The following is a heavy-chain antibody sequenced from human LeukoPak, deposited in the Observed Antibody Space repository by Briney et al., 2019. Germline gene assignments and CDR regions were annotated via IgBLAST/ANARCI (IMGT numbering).Heavy chain of an antibody. J-gene: IGHJ6*03. V-gene: IGHV3-7*01. Sequence: PGGSLRLSCAASGFTFSSYDMTWVRQAPGKGLEWVANIKKDGSEKYYVDSVKGRFTISRDNAKNSLYLQMNSLRAEDTAVYYCARDPYSGSYSAYYYYYMDVWGKGTTVTVSS. CDR2: IKKDGSEK. CDR3: ARDPYSGSYSAYYYYYMDV. D-gene: IGHD1-26*01. CDR1: GFTFSSYD.